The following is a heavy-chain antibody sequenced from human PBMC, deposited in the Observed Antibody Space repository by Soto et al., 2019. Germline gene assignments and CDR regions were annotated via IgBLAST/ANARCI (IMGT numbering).Heavy chain of an antibody. CDR1: GGTFSTYA. D-gene: IGHD1-1*01. J-gene: IGHJ5*02. CDR3: ARDLQLERQDFAPPRPAYHSAFDP. V-gene: IGHV1-69*13. Sequence: GASVKVSCKAPGGTFSTYAISWVRQAPGQGLEWMGGIIPMFGTANYAQRFQDRVTITADESTNTVYMELSSLRSEDTAVYYCARDLQLERQDFAPPRPAYHSAFDPWGQGTLVTVSS. CDR2: IIPMFGTA.